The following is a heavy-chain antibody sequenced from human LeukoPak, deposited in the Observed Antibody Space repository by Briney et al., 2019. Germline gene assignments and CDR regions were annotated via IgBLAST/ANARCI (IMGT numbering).Heavy chain of an antibody. CDR3: AKRYDSGTFDY. CDR1: GFTSSNYV. Sequence: GGSLRLSCAASGFTSSNYVMNWVRQAPGKGLEWVSTISASGGSTYYADSVKGRFTISRDNSKNTLYLQMNSLRAEDTAVYYCAKRYDSGTFDYWGQGTLVTASS. D-gene: IGHD3-10*01. V-gene: IGHV3-23*01. CDR2: ISASGGST. J-gene: IGHJ4*02.